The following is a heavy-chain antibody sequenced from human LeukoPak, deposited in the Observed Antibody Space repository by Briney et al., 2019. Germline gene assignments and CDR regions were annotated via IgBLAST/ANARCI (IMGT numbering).Heavy chain of an antibody. CDR1: GFTFSSYS. CDR3: ARNDFWSGLGDYYYYYGMDV. Sequence: GGSLRLSCAASGFTFSSYSMNWVRQAPGKGLEWVSYISSSSSTIYYADSVKGRFTISGDNAKNSLYLQMNSLRDEDTAVYYCARNDFWSGLGDYYYYYGMDVWGQGTTVTVSS. CDR2: ISSSSSTI. V-gene: IGHV3-48*02. D-gene: IGHD3-3*01. J-gene: IGHJ6*02.